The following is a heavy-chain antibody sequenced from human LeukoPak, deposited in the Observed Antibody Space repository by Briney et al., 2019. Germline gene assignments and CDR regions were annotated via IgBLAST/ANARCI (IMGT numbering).Heavy chain of an antibody. CDR2: ISYDGSNK. CDR3: AKGLYFDWWSYFDH. D-gene: IGHD3-9*01. Sequence: PGGSLRLSCAASGFTFSSYAMHWVRQAPGKGLEWVAVISYDGSNKYYADSVKGRFTISRDNSKNTLFLQMNSLRVEDTAVYYCAKGLYFDWWSYFDHWGQGTLVTVSS. CDR1: GFTFSSYA. V-gene: IGHV3-30*04. J-gene: IGHJ4*02.